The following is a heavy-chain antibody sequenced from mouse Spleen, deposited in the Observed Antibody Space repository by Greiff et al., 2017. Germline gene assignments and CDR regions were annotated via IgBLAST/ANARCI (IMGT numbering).Heavy chain of an antibody. J-gene: IGHJ2*01. Sequence: QVQLQQPGAELVKPGASVKLSCKASGYTFTSYWMQWVKQRPGQGLEWIGEIDPSDSYTNYNQKFKGKATLTVDTSSSTAYMQLSSLTSEDSAVYYCARGGNGGDYWGQGTTLTVSS. D-gene: IGHD2-1*01. CDR1: GYTFTSYW. V-gene: IGHV1-50*01. CDR2: IDPSDSYT. CDR3: ARGGNGGDY.